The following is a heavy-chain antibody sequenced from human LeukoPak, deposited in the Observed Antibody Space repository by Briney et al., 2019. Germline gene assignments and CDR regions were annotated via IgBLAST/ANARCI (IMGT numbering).Heavy chain of an antibody. Sequence: PGGSLRLSCAASGFTFRIYAMSWVRQAPGKGLEWVSTISGSGGSTYYADSVKGRFTISRDNSKNTLYLQMNSLRAEDTAVYYCAKGEFGDIVVVPAAIGMLDYWGQGTLVTVSS. CDR1: GFTFRIYA. CDR3: AKGEFGDIVVVPAAIGMLDY. CDR2: ISGSGGST. V-gene: IGHV3-23*01. D-gene: IGHD2-2*01. J-gene: IGHJ4*02.